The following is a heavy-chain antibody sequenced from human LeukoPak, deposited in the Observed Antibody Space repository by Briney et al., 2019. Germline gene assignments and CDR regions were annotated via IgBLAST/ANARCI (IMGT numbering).Heavy chain of an antibody. Sequence: GGSLRLSCAASGFTFSMHWWTWVRQPPGKGPEWVANIKEDGSAKYHPDFVKGGSTISKDNTKNFSHQLMNSLRAEDTVVYFWARHSDWSFDYWGQGTLVSVSS. CDR3: ARHSDWSFDY. D-gene: IGHD2-21*01. CDR1: GFTFSMHW. CDR2: IKEDGSAK. V-gene: IGHV3-7*01. J-gene: IGHJ4*02.